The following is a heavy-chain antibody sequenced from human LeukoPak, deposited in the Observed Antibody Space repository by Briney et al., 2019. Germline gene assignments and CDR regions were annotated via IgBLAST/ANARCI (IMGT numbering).Heavy chain of an antibody. J-gene: IGHJ4*02. Sequence: PGGSLRLACAAYGFTFSSYGMHWVRQAPGKGLEWISYSNAAGSPVSYAESVQGRFTISRDSAKNSLYLEMNSLRDDDTAVYYCARDRSLSVAGTFDFWGQGSLVTVSS. D-gene: IGHD6-19*01. CDR3: ARDRSLSVAGTFDF. V-gene: IGHV3-48*02. CDR2: SNAAGSPV. CDR1: GFTFSSYG.